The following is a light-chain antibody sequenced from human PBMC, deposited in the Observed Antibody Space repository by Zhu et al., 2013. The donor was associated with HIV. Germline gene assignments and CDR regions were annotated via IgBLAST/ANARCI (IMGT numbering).Light chain of an antibody. CDR1: QSISNW. CDR2: DAS. Sequence: DIQMTQSPSTLSASVGDRVTITCRASQSISNWLAWYQQKPGKAPGLLIYDASILESGVPSRFRGSGSGTEFTLTISSLQPDDFATYYCQQYRHYPWTFGQGTKVEI. V-gene: IGKV1-5*01. J-gene: IGKJ1*01. CDR3: QQYRHYPWT.